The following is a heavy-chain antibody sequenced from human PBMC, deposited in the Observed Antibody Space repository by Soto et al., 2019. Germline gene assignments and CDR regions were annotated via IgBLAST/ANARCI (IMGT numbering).Heavy chain of an antibody. D-gene: IGHD3-9*01. CDR3: ARDSRNFAIDAFDI. CDR2: IKEEGSEK. CDR1: GFAFSTYW. V-gene: IGHV3-7*04. J-gene: IGHJ3*02. Sequence: GGYLRLSCADSGFAFSTYWMSWVRQAPGKGLEWVANIKEEGSEKYYVESVKGRFTISRDDSKNSLFLQMNSLRVEDSAVYYCARDSRNFAIDAFDIWGQGTMVTVSS.